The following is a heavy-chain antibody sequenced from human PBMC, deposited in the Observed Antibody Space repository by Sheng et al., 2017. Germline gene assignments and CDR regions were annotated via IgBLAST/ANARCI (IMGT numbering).Heavy chain of an antibody. V-gene: IGHV1-69*01. CDR3: ATPSETTDPTDPTEDGMDV. J-gene: IGHJ6*02. D-gene: IGHD4-4*01. CDR1: GGTFSSYA. CDR2: IIPIFGTA. Sequence: QVQLVQSGAEVKKPGSSVKVSCKASGGTFSSYAISWVRQAPGQGLEWMGGIIPIFGTANYAQKFQGRVTITADESTSTAYMELSSLRSEDTAVYYCATPSETTDPTDPTEDGMDVWGQGTTVTVSS.